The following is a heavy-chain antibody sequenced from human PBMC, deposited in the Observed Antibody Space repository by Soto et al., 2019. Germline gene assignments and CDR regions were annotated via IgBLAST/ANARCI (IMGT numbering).Heavy chain of an antibody. V-gene: IGHV3-30-3*01. Sequence: QVQLVESGGGVVQPGRSLRLSCAASGFTFSSYAMHWDRQAPGRGLGGVAVISYDGSNKYYADPVKGRFTISRDNSKNTLYLQMNSLRAEDTAVYYCARAYEGDYFDYWGQGTLVTVSS. D-gene: IGHD3-16*01. CDR3: ARAYEGDYFDY. CDR2: ISYDGSNK. CDR1: GFTFSSYA. J-gene: IGHJ4*02.